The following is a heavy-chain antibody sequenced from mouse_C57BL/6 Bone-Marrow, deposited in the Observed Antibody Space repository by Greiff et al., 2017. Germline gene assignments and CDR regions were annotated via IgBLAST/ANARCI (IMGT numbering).Heavy chain of an antibody. D-gene: IGHD1-2*01. CDR1: GFNIKDDY. CDR3: TSSPTTAFAY. Sequence: EVQLQQPGAELVRPGASVKLSCTASGFNIKDDYMHWVKQRPEQGLEWIGRIDPENGDTEYAPKFQGKATITADTSSNTAYLQLSSLTSGDTAVYYYTSSPTTAFAYWGQGTTLTVSA. CDR2: IDPENGDT. V-gene: IGHV14-4*01. J-gene: IGHJ2*01.